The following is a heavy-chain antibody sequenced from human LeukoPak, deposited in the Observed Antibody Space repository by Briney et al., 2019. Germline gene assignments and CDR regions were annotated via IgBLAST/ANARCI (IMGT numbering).Heavy chain of an antibody. CDR3: ARIVNYSGSYSS. Sequence: GGSLRLSCAASGFAFSSYSMNWVRQAPGKGLEWVSSISSSSSYIYYADSVKGRFTISRDNAKNSLYLQMNSLRAEDTAVYYCARIVNYSGSYSSWGQGTLVTVSS. CDR1: GFAFSSYS. V-gene: IGHV3-21*01. J-gene: IGHJ5*02. CDR2: ISSSSSYI. D-gene: IGHD1-26*01.